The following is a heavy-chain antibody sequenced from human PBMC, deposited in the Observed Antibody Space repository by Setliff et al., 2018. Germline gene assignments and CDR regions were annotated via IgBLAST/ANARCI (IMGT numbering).Heavy chain of an antibody. CDR1: GYTFTNYW. Sequence: GESLKISCKGSGYTFTNYWIAWVRQMPGKGLEYMGIIYPADSDTTYSPSFQGQVTISADKSINTAYLQWSSLKASDTAIYYCARVGPLTDDAFDIWGQGTMATVSS. D-gene: IGHD1-26*01. CDR3: ARVGPLTDDAFDI. J-gene: IGHJ3*02. V-gene: IGHV5-51*01. CDR2: IYPADSDT.